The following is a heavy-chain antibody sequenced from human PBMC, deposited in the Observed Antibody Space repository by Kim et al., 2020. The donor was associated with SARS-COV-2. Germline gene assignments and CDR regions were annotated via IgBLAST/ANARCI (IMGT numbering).Heavy chain of an antibody. V-gene: IGHV3-9*01. J-gene: IGHJ4*02. D-gene: IGHD3-22*01. CDR3: AKKSTPYYDSSGYSPN. Sequence: GGSLRLSCAASGFTFGDYAMHWVRQAPGKGLEWVSGISWNSGSIGYADSVKGRFTISRDNAKNSLYLQMNSLRAEDTALYYCAKKSTPYYDSSGYSPNWGQGTLVTVSS. CDR2: ISWNSGSI. CDR1: GFTFGDYA.